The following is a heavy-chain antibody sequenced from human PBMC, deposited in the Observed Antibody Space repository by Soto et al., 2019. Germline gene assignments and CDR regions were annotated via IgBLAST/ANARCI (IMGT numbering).Heavy chain of an antibody. CDR2: IKSKTDGGTT. CDR1: GFTFSNAW. V-gene: IGHV3-15*07. D-gene: IGHD3-3*01. CDR3: TTASSIRYDFWSGYYADPKYYYYGMDV. J-gene: IGHJ6*02. Sequence: GGSLRLSCAASGFTFSNAWMNWVRQAPGKGLEWVGRIKSKTDGGTTDYAAPVKGRFTISRVDSKNTLYLQMNSLKTEDTAVYYCTTASSIRYDFWSGYYADPKYYYYGMDVWGQGTTVTVSS.